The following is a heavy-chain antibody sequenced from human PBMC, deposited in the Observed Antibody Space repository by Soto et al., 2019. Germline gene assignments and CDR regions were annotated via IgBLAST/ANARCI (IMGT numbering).Heavy chain of an antibody. D-gene: IGHD3-22*01. V-gene: IGHV3-23*01. CDR3: AKARPMPIYYSDSSGYYSN. CDR1: GFTFSSYA. J-gene: IGHJ4*02. CDR2: ISVSGGST. Sequence: EVQLLESGGGLVQPGGSLRLSCAASGFTFSSYAMSWVRQAPGKGLEWVSAISVSGGSTYYADSVKGRFTISRDNSKNTLYLQMNSLRAEDTAVYYCAKARPMPIYYSDSSGYYSNWGQGTLVTVSS.